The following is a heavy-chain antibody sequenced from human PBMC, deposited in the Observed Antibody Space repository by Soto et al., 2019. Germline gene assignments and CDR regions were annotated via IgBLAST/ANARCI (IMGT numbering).Heavy chain of an antibody. J-gene: IGHJ6*02. CDR1: GYSFTTYG. V-gene: IGHV1-18*01. CDR3: AREGPAPYYYYGMDV. CDR2: ISAYNGNT. Sequence: QVQLVQSGGEVKKPGASVKVSCKTSGYSFTTYGISWVRQVPGQGLEWMGWISAYNGNTNYAQKLQGRVTMTTDTSTSTAYMELRSLRSVDTAVYYCAREGPAPYYYYGMDVWGQGSTVTVSS.